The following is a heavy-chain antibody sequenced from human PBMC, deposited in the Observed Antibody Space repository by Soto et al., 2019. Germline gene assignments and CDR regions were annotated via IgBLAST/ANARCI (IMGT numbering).Heavy chain of an antibody. Sequence: GGSLRLSCAASGFSFSSYGMHWVRQAPGKELEWVALIWNDGSKTYYADSVKGRFTISRDNSRNTYYLHMNSLRAEDTAVYYCGRDRTTMLREQRVSFDYWGQGPLVTVSS. CDR2: IWNDGSKT. V-gene: IGHV3-33*01. D-gene: IGHD3-10*01. CDR1: GFSFSSYG. CDR3: GRDRTTMLREQRVSFDY. J-gene: IGHJ4*02.